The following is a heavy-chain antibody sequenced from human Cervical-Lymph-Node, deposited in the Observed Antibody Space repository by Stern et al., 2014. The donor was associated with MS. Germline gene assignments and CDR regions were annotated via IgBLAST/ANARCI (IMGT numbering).Heavy chain of an antibody. Sequence: VQLVESGAEVKKPGASVKVSCKASGYSFTAFNTHWVRQAPGQGLEWMGRISPHTGGAKYAQKLQGRVTMTRDSSITTAYMELDRLTSDDTAVYYCATDGGSSFQMDVWGQGTTVTVSS. V-gene: IGHV1-2*06. D-gene: IGHD6-13*01. CDR1: GYSFTAFN. CDR3: ATDGGSSFQMDV. J-gene: IGHJ6*02. CDR2: ISPHTGGA.